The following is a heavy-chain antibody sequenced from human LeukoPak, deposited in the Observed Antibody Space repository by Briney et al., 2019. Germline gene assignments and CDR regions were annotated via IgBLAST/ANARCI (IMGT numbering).Heavy chain of an antibody. Sequence: PSETLSLTCAVYGESFSGYYWSWIRQPPGKGLEWIGEINHSGSTNYNPSLKSRVTISVDTSKNQFSLKLSSVTAADTAVYYCASRNIAAWSYFDYWGQGTLVTVSS. J-gene: IGHJ4*02. CDR2: INHSGST. V-gene: IGHV4-34*01. D-gene: IGHD6-25*01. CDR3: ASRNIAAWSYFDY. CDR1: GESFSGYY.